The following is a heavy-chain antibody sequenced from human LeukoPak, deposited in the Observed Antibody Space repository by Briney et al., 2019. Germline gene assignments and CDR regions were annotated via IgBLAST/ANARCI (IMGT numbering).Heavy chain of an antibody. CDR2: ISYDGSNK. CDR1: GFTFSSYA. CDR3: ARVGQTAMVTFAFDT. V-gene: IGHV3-30*04. J-gene: IGHJ3*02. Sequence: GGSLRLSCAASGFTFSSYAMHWVRQAPGKGLEWVAVISYDGSNKYYADSVKGRFTISRDNSKNTLYLQMNSLRAEDTAVYYCARVGQTAMVTFAFDTWGQGTMVTVSS. D-gene: IGHD5-18*01.